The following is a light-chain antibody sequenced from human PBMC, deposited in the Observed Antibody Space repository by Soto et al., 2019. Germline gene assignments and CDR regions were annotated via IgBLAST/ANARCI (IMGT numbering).Light chain of an antibody. CDR2: GAS. Sequence: ALTQSPGTLSSPPGERATLSCRASQAVSSNYLAWYQQKPGQAPRLLISGASGRATGVPDRFSGSGSGTDFTLTISSLEPEDSAVYYCQQRHMWPITFGQGTRLEIK. CDR1: QAVSSNY. CDR3: QQRHMWPIT. J-gene: IGKJ5*01. V-gene: IGKV3D-20*02.